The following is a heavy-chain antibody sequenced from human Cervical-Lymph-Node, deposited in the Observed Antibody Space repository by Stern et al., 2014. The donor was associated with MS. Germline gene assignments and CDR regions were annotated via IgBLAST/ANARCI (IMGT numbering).Heavy chain of an antibody. CDR3: ARERSGWSKPLDF. J-gene: IGHJ4*02. CDR2: ISFDGSAN. V-gene: IGHV3-30*03. Sequence: QVQLVESGGGVVQPGRSLRLPWAASGFSFSNPGMHLVRQPPGKGVDWVAVISFDGSANYHADSVKGRFTISRDNSKNTLYLQMNSLRAEDTAVYYCARERSGWSKPLDFWGQGTLVTVSS. CDR1: GFSFSNPG. D-gene: IGHD6-19*01.